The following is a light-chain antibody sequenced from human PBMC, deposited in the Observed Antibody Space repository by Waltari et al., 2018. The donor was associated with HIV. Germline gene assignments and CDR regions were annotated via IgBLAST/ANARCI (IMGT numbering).Light chain of an antibody. CDR2: EVS. Sequence: QSALTQPPSASGSPGQSVTISCTGASSALGVYNSVSWYQQRPGKAPTVIISEVSKRSSGVPNRFSGSTSGNTASLTVSGLQADDEAEYFCSFYGGSNILVFGGGTKLTVL. V-gene: IGLV2-8*01. CDR3: SFYGGSNILV. CDR1: SSALGVYNS. J-gene: IGLJ2*01.